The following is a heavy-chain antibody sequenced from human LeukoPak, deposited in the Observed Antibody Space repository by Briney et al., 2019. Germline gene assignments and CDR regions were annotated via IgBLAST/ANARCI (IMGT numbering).Heavy chain of an antibody. CDR1: GGSISSGGYY. V-gene: IGHV4-31*03. CDR2: IYYSGST. J-gene: IGHJ3*02. D-gene: IGHD6-6*01. Sequence: SQTLSLTCTVSGGSISSGGYYWSWIRQHPGKGLEWIGCIYYSGSTYYNPSLKSRVTISVDTSKNQFSLKLSSVTAADTAVYYCAREPRVDAFDIWGQGTMVTVSS. CDR3: AREPRVDAFDI.